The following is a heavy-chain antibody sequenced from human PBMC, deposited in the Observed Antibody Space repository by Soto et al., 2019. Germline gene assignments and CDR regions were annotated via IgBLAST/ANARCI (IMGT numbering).Heavy chain of an antibody. CDR1: GGSVSSGSYY. CDR3: ARWMTTVTTSYYYYGMDV. J-gene: IGHJ6*02. D-gene: IGHD4-4*01. Sequence: LSLTCTVSGGSVSSGSYYWSWIRQPPGKGLEWIGYIYYSGSTNYNPSLKSRVTISVDTSKNQFSLKLSSVTAADTAVYYCARWMTTVTTSYYYYGMDVWGQGTTVTVSS. V-gene: IGHV4-61*01. CDR2: IYYSGST.